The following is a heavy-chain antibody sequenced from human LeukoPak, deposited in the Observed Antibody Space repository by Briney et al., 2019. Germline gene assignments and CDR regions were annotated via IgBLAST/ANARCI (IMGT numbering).Heavy chain of an antibody. CDR3: ARDETAAPPVYYYYGMDV. J-gene: IGHJ6*02. V-gene: IGHV3-21*01. CDR2: ISSSSSYI. CDR1: GFTFSSYS. Sequence: GGSLRLSCAASGFTFSSYSMNWVRQAPGKGLEWVSSISSSSSYIYYADSVKGRFTISRDNAKNSLYLQMNSLRAEDTAVYYCARDETAAPPVYYYYGMDVWGQGTTVTVSS. D-gene: IGHD6-13*01.